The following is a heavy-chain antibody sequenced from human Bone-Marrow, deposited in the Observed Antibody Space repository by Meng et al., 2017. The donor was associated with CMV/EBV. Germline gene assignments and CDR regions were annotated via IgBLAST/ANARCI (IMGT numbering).Heavy chain of an antibody. CDR1: GFTFSNYS. CDR2: ISSSSSYI. Sequence: GESLKISCAASGFTFSNYSMNWVRQAPGKGLEWVSSISSSSSYIYYADSVKGRFTISRDNAKNSLYLQMNSLRAEDTAVYYCARERNVVVVAKDFRKPQPIEPIDYWGQGTLVTVSS. J-gene: IGHJ4*02. CDR3: ARERNVVVVAKDFRKPQPIEPIDY. V-gene: IGHV3-21*01. D-gene: IGHD2-15*01.